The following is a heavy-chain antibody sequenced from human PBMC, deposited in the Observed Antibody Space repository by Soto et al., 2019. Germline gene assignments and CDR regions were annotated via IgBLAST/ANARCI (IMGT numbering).Heavy chain of an antibody. J-gene: IGHJ5*02. Sequence: ASVKVSCKASGYTFTSYAMHWVRQAPGQRLEWMGWINAGNGNTKYSQKFQGRVTITRDTSASTAYMELSSLRSEDTAVYYCARGGRNLVAVQADTQTKWFDPWGQGTLVTVSS. D-gene: IGHD2-2*01. CDR1: GYTFTSYA. CDR2: INAGNGNT. CDR3: ARGGRNLVAVQADTQTKWFDP. V-gene: IGHV1-3*01.